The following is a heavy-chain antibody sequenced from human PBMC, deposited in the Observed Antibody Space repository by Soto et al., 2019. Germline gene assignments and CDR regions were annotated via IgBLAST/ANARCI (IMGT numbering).Heavy chain of an antibody. CDR3: ARDYYPRFPGFGEFSPPDPPNY. V-gene: IGHV3-33*01. D-gene: IGHD3-10*01. J-gene: IGHJ4*02. Sequence: GGSLRLSCAASGFTFSSYGMHWVRQAPGKGLEWVAVIWYDGSNKYYADSVKGRFTISRDNSKNTLYLQMNSLRAEDTAVYYCARDYYPRFPGFGEFSPPDPPNYWGQGTLVTVSS. CDR1: GFTFSSYG. CDR2: IWYDGSNK.